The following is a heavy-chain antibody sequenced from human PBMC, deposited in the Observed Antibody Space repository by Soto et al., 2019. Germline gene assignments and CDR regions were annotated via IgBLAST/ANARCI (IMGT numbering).Heavy chain of an antibody. CDR3: ANTMVRGVRYFQH. CDR1: GFTFSSYG. Sequence: QVQLVESGGGVVQPGRSLRLSCAASGFTFSSYGMHWVRQAPGKGLEWVAVISYDGSNKYYADSVKGRFTISRDNAKNTLYLQMNSLSAEDTAVYYCANTMVRGVRYFQHWGQGTLVTVSS. V-gene: IGHV3-30*18. J-gene: IGHJ1*01. D-gene: IGHD3-10*01. CDR2: ISYDGSNK.